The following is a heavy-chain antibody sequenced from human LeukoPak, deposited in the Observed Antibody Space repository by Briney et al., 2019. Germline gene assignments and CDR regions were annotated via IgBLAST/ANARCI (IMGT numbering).Heavy chain of an antibody. CDR2: IIPIFGTA. V-gene: IGHV1-69*13. Sequence: ASVTVSCKASGYTFTSYAISWVRQAPGQGLEWMGGIIPIFGTANYAQKFQGRVTITADESTSTAYMELSSLRSEDTAVYYCAREHIVVVVAAGAFDPWGQGTLVTVSS. D-gene: IGHD2-15*01. CDR3: AREHIVVVVAAGAFDP. CDR1: GYTFTSYA. J-gene: IGHJ5*02.